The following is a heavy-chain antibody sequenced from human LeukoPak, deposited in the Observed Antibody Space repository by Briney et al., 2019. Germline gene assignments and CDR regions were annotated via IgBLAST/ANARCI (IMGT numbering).Heavy chain of an antibody. Sequence: ASVKVSCKASGYTFTSYDINWVRQATGQGLEWMGWMNPNSGNTGYAQKFQGRVTMTRNTSISTAYMELSSLRSEDTAVYYRARGLSLPPYDSSGYSLGYWGQGTLVTVSS. J-gene: IGHJ4*02. CDR2: MNPNSGNT. D-gene: IGHD3-22*01. V-gene: IGHV1-8*01. CDR1: GYTFTSYD. CDR3: ARGLSLPPYDSSGYSLGY.